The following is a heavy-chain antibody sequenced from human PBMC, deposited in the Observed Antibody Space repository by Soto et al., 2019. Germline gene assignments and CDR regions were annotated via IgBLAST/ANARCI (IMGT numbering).Heavy chain of an antibody. V-gene: IGHV4-34*01. D-gene: IGHD2-21*01. CDR1: GGSFSGFY. J-gene: IGHJ6*02. CDR2: INHSGST. CDR3: ARAEGLYYGMDV. Sequence: SETLSLTCAVYGGSFSGFYWRWSRQPPGKGLEWIGEINHSGSTNYNPSLKSRVTISVDTSKNQFSLKLSSVTAADTAVYYCARAEGLYYGMDVWGQGNTVTVSS.